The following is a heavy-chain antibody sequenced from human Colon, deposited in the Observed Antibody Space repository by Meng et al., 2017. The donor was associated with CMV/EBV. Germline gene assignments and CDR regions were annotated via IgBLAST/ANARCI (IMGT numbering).Heavy chain of an antibody. J-gene: IGHJ4*02. Sequence: CAVYGGYFTGYYWAWIRQPPGRGLEWTGEINHSGTTNYNPSLKSRVTISLDTSKNQVSLKLNSVTAADTAVYYCARGKRGYSSTWIDSWGQGTLVTVSS. V-gene: IGHV4-34*01. CDR2: INHSGTT. D-gene: IGHD6-13*01. CDR3: ARGKRGYSSTWIDS. CDR1: GGYFTGYY.